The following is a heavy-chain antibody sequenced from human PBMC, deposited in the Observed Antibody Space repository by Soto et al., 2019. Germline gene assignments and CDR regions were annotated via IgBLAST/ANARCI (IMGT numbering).Heavy chain of an antibody. Sequence: SVKVSCKASGYTFTSYGISWVRQAPGQGLEWMGWISAYNGNTNYAQKLQGRVTMTTDTSTSTAYMELRSLRSDDTAVYYCARRRRASYGYAAYYYYGMDVWGQGTTVTVSS. CDR1: GYTFTSYG. J-gene: IGHJ6*02. D-gene: IGHD5-18*01. CDR3: ARRRRASYGYAAYYYYGMDV. CDR2: ISAYNGNT. V-gene: IGHV1-18*04.